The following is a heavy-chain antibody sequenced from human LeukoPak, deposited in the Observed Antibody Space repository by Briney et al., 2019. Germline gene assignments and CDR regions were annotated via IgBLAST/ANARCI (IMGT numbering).Heavy chain of an antibody. CDR3: ASVYYDFWSGYYPFDY. CDR2: IKQDGSGK. J-gene: IGHJ4*02. Sequence: GGSLRLSCAASGFTFSSYWMSWVRQAPGKGLEWVANIKQDGSGKYYVNSVRGRFTISRDNAKNSLYLQMNSLRAEDTAVYYCASVYYDFWSGYYPFDYWGQGTPVTVSS. CDR1: GFTFSSYW. V-gene: IGHV3-7*01. D-gene: IGHD3-3*01.